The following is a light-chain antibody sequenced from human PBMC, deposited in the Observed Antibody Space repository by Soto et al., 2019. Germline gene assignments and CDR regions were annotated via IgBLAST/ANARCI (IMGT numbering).Light chain of an antibody. CDR1: QSISSR. V-gene: IGKV1-5*01. Sequence: DIRMTQSASTLSAAPGDRVTISCRASQSISSRLAWYQLKPGKAPKLLIYDASSLESGVPSRFSGSASGTQFTLTITSLKPDDFATYYCQQYESYWTFGQGTKVDIK. CDR3: QQYESYWT. CDR2: DAS. J-gene: IGKJ1*01.